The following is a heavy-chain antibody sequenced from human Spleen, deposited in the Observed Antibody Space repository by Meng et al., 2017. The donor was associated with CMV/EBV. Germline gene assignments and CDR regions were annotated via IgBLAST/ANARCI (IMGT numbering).Heavy chain of an antibody. D-gene: IGHD3-10*01. J-gene: IGHJ4*02. Sequence: GESLKISCAASGFTFSSYAMHWVRQAPGKGLEWVAFIRYDGSNKYYADSVKGRFTISRDNSKNTLYLQMNSLRAEDTAVYYCAKEGSRAHWGQGTLVTVSS. CDR3: AKEGSRAH. V-gene: IGHV3-30*02. CDR1: GFTFSSYA. CDR2: IRYDGSNK.